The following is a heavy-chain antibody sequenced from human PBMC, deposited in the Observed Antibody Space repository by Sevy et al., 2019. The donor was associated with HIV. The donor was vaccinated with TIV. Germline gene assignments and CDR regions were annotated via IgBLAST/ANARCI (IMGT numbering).Heavy chain of an antibody. D-gene: IGHD3-16*01. Sequence: SETLSLTCAVSGYSISSGYYWGWIRQPPGGGLEWIGSISHSGSTYYNPSLKGRFTISVDTSKNQFSLKRSSVTAADTAVYYCARSVSGFDYWGQGTLVTVSS. CDR1: GYSISSGYY. J-gene: IGHJ4*02. CDR3: ARSVSGFDY. CDR2: ISHSGST. V-gene: IGHV4-38-2*01.